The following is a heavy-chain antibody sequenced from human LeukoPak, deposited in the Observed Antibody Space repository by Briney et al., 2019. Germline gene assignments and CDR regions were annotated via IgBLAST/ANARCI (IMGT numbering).Heavy chain of an antibody. CDR2: IKGSGDIT. D-gene: IGHD3-9*01. V-gene: IGHV3-23*01. CDR1: GFTFSSYA. J-gene: IGHJ4*02. CDR3: AKIHWPNNDIFFDL. Sequence: GGSLRLSCAASGFTFSSYAMNWVRQAPGKGLEWVSTIKGSGDITYYAVSVRGRFTITRDNSQNTVYLQMNGLRAEDTAVYFCAKIHWPNNDIFFDLWGQGTLVTVSS.